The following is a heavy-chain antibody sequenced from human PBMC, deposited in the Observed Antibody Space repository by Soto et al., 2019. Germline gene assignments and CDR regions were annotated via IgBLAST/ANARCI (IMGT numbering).Heavy chain of an antibody. Sequence: PGGSLRLSCAASGFTFSSYSMNWVRQAPGKGLEWVSSISSSSSYIYYADSMKGRFTISRDNAKNSLYLQMNSLRAEDTAVYYCARDHYYAFDIWGQGTMVTVSS. D-gene: IGHD1-26*01. CDR3: ARDHYYAFDI. V-gene: IGHV3-21*01. CDR1: GFTFSSYS. CDR2: ISSSSSYI. J-gene: IGHJ3*02.